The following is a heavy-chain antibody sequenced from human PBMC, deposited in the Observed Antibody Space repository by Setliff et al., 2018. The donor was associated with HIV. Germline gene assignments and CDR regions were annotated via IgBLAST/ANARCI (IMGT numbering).Heavy chain of an antibody. CDR3: VNSGYDGDYYYYYMDV. CDR2: LYDTGRT. CDR1: GGSVIKDNFY. J-gene: IGHJ6*03. D-gene: IGHD5-12*01. V-gene: IGHV4-39*01. Sequence: SETLSLTCSVSGGSVIKDNFYWGWIRQAPAKGLEWIGTLYDTGRTYYNPPLKSRVSIFVDTTKNEFSLSLRSVTAADTAVYFCVNSGYDGDYYYYYMDVWGKGTTVTVSS.